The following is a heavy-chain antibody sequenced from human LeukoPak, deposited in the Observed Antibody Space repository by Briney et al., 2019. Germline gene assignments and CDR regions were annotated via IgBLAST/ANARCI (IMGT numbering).Heavy chain of an antibody. J-gene: IGHJ4*02. V-gene: IGHV3-30*02. CDR2: IRYDGSNK. D-gene: IGHD1-26*01. CDR1: GFTFSSYG. Sequence: GGSLRLSCAASGFTFSSYGMHWVRQAPGKGLEWVAFIRYDGSNKYYADSVKGRFTISRDNSKNTLYLQMNSLRAEDTAVYYCAKDPGEYSGSYFDYWGQGTLVTVSS. CDR3: AKDPGEYSGSYFDY.